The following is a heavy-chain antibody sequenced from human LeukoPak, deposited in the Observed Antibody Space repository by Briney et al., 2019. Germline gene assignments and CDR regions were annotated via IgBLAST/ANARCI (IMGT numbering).Heavy chain of an antibody. CDR3: AKVYVWNEYYFDY. V-gene: IGHV3-7*03. CDR2: IKQEGSAR. CDR1: GFSFSSYW. D-gene: IGHD1-1*01. J-gene: IGHJ4*02. Sequence: GGSLRLSCVASGFSFSSYWMSWVRQTPGKGLEWVANIKQEGSARYYVDSVTGRFTISRDNAMNSLYLQMNSLRAEDTAVYYCAKVYVWNEYYFDYWGQGTLVTVSS.